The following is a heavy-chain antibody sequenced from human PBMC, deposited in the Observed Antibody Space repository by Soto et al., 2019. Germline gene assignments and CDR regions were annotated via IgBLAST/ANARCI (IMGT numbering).Heavy chain of an antibody. Sequence: GALRLSSAASGFTFSSYWMGWVRQAPGKGLEWVANIKEDGSEKYYVDSVKGRLTISRDNAKNSLYLQMSRLRAEDTAVYYCARGRYREAYYTGAYWYFDLWGRGTLVTVSS. CDR3: ARGRYREAYYTGAYWYFDL. CDR2: IKEDGSEK. V-gene: IGHV3-7*03. D-gene: IGHD1-26*01. CDR1: GFTFSSYW. J-gene: IGHJ2*01.